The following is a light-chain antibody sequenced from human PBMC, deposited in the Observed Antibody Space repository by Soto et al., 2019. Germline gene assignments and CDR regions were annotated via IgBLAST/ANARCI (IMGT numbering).Light chain of an antibody. V-gene: IGKV1-5*01. J-gene: IGKJ1*01. Sequence: DIQMTQSPSTLSASVGDRVTITCRASQRISSWLAWYQQKPGKAPKLLIYDASSLERGVPSRFSGSGSGTEFTRPISSLQPDDFANYCGQQYNSYSWTFGQGTKLELK. CDR1: QRISSW. CDR2: DAS. CDR3: QQYNSYSWT.